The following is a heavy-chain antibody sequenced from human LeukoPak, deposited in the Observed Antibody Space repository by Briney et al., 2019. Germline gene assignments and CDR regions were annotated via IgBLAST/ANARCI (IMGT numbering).Heavy chain of an antibody. V-gene: IGHV3-21*01. J-gene: IGHJ3*01. Sequence: GGSLRLSCAASGFTFSNYGMTWVRQAPGKGLEWVSSISSSSNYIYYADSLKGRFTISRDNAKNSLFLQMNSLRAEDTALYYCAREGLVAPNAFDVWGQGTMVTVSS. CDR2: ISSSSNYI. CDR3: AREGLVAPNAFDV. D-gene: IGHD5-12*01. CDR1: GFTFSNYG.